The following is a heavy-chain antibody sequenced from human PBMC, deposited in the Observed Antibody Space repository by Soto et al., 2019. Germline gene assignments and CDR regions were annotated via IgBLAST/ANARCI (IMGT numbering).Heavy chain of an antibody. CDR3: AKDEFVVRGVIITSLGY. J-gene: IGHJ4*02. Sequence: EVQLLESGGGLVQPGGSLRLSCAASGFTFSSYAMSWVRQAPGKGLEWVSAIRGSGGSTYYADSVKGRFTISRDNSKNTLYQQMNSLRAEDTAVYYCAKDEFVVRGVIITSLGYWGQGTLVTVSS. D-gene: IGHD3-10*01. V-gene: IGHV3-23*01. CDR2: IRGSGGST. CDR1: GFTFSSYA.